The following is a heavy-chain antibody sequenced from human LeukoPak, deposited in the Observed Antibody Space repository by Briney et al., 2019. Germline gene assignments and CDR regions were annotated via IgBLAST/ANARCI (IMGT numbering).Heavy chain of an antibody. CDR3: AKGIGAVADRTIDY. Sequence: GRSLRLSCAASGSTFSSYGMHWVRQAPGKGLEWVAVIWYDGSNKYYADSVKGRFTISRDNSKNTLYLQMNSLRAEDTAVYYCAKGIGAVADRTIDYWGQGTLVTVSS. CDR2: IWYDGSNK. CDR1: GSTFSSYG. D-gene: IGHD6-19*01. J-gene: IGHJ4*02. V-gene: IGHV3-33*06.